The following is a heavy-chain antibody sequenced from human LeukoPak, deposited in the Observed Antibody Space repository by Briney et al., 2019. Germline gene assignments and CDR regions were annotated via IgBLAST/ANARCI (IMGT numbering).Heavy chain of an antibody. D-gene: IGHD5-24*01. Sequence: GGSLRLSCAASGFTFSSYAMHWVRQAPGKGLEWVAVISYDGSNKYYADSVKGRFTISRDNSKNTLYLQMNSLRAEDTAVYYCAKSGEMATIRAALGYWGQGTLVTVSS. CDR1: GFTFSSYA. CDR3: AKSGEMATIRAALGY. J-gene: IGHJ4*02. CDR2: ISYDGSNK. V-gene: IGHV3-30*04.